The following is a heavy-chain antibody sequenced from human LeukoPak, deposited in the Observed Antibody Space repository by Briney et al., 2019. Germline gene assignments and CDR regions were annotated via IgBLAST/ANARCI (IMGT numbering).Heavy chain of an antibody. CDR2: IYSGGGT. D-gene: IGHD2-21*01. Sequence: GGSLRLSCAASGFTVSSNYMNWVRQAPGKGMEWVSVIYSGGGTYYADSVKGRFTISRDNSKNTLYLQMNSLRAEDTAVYYCLTIVETDIDAFDIWGQGTKVTVSS. V-gene: IGHV3-66*01. CDR3: LTIVETDIDAFDI. J-gene: IGHJ3*02. CDR1: GFTVSSNY.